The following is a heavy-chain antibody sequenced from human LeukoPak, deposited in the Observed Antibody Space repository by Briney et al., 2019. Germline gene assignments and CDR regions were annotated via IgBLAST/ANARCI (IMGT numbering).Heavy chain of an antibody. J-gene: IGHJ4*02. Sequence: PGGSLRLSCAASGFTFDDYAMHWVRQAPGKGLEWVSGISWNGGSIGYADSVKGRFTISRDNAKNSLYLQMNSLRAEDTALYYCAKDDVLDYWGQGTLVTVSS. CDR3: AKDDVLDY. D-gene: IGHD3-16*01. CDR2: ISWNGGSI. CDR1: GFTFDDYA. V-gene: IGHV3-9*01.